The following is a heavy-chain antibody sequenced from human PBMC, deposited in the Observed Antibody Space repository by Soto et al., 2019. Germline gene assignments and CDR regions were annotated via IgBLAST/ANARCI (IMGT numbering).Heavy chain of an antibody. V-gene: IGHV4-59*11. D-gene: IGHD3-22*01. Sequence: PSETLSLTCTVSGDSISSHYWSWIRQPPGKGLEWIGYIYYSGSIKYNPSLKSRVTISVDTSKNQFSLKLSSVTAADTAVYYCARGGYYDSSGYWWLDYWGQGTLVT. CDR1: GDSISSHY. CDR2: IYYSGSI. J-gene: IGHJ4*02. CDR3: ARGGYYDSSGYWWLDY.